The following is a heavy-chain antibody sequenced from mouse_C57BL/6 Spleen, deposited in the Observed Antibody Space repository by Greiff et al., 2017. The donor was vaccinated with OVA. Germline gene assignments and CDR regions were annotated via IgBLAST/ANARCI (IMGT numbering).Heavy chain of an antibody. CDR1: GYTFTDYY. CDR2: INPYNGGT. CDR3: ARGRQRENFDY. J-gene: IGHJ2*01. Sequence: VQLQQSGPVLVKPGASVKMSCKASGYTFTDYYMNWVKQSHGKSLEWIGVINPYNGGTSYNQKFKGKATLTVDKYSSTAYMGLNSLTSEDSAVYYCARGRQRENFDYWGQGTTLTVSS. V-gene: IGHV1-19*01. D-gene: IGHD3-2*01.